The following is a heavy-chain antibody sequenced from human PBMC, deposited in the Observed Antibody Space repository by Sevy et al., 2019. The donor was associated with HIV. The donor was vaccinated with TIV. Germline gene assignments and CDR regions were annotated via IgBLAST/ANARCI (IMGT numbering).Heavy chain of an antibody. CDR1: GFAFSSYW. J-gene: IGHJ4*02. CDR3: ARTMGYYDSVQ. CDR2: INSDGSST. Sequence: GGSLRLSCAASGFAFSSYWMHWVRQAPGKGLVWVSRINSDGSSTSYADSVKGRFTISRDNAKNTLYLQMNSLRAEDTAVYYCARTMGYYDSVQWGQGTLVTVSS. D-gene: IGHD3-22*01. V-gene: IGHV3-74*01.